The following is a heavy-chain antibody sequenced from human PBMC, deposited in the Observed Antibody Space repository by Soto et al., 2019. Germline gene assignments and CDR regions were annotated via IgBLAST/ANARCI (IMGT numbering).Heavy chain of an antibody. Sequence: QVQLVQSGAEVKNPGASVKVSCKASGYTFTSYGITGVRQAPGQGLEWMGWISAYNGNTNYAQKLQGRVTMTTDTSTSTAYMELRSLRSDDTAVYYCARDPQLVVVVSATWSAFDIWGKGTMVTVSS. J-gene: IGHJ3*02. V-gene: IGHV1-18*01. CDR1: GYTFTSYG. CDR2: ISAYNGNT. CDR3: ARDPQLVVVVSATWSAFDI. D-gene: IGHD2-15*01.